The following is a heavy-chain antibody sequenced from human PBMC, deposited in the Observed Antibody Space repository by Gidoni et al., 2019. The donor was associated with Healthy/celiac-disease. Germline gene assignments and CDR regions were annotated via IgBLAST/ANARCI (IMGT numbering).Heavy chain of an antibody. CDR3: AGLGGGGAEAFDY. CDR2: IYSGGST. Sequence: EVQLVESGGGLIQPGGSLRLSCAASGFTVSSNYMSWVRQAPGKGLEWVSVIYSGGSTYYADSVKGRFTISRDNSKNTRYLQMNSLRAEDRAGYYCAGLGGGGAEAFDYWGQGTLVTVSS. CDR1: GFTVSSNY. J-gene: IGHJ4*02. V-gene: IGHV3-53*01. D-gene: IGHD1-26*01.